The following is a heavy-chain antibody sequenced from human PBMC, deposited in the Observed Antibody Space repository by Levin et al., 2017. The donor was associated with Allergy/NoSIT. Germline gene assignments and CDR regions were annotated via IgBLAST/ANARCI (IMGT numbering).Heavy chain of an antibody. CDR3: ARGRSSSTYEPFDI. D-gene: IGHD6-13*01. J-gene: IGHJ3*02. CDR1: GFTFSSYG. Sequence: PGESLKISCAASGFTFSSYGMHWVRQAPGKGLEWVAVIWYDGSNKYYADSVKGRFTISRDNSKNTLFLQMNSLRAEDTAVYYCARGRSSSTYEPFDIWGQGTMVTVS. CDR2: IWYDGSNK. V-gene: IGHV3-33*01.